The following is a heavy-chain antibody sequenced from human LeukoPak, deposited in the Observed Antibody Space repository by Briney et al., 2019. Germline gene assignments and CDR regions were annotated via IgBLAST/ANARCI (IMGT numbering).Heavy chain of an antibody. D-gene: IGHD6-13*01. CDR2: ISGSGGRT. J-gene: IGHJ4*02. V-gene: IGHV3-23*01. Sequence: PGGSLRLSCAASGFTFSSYAMSWVRQAPGKGLEWVSGISGSGGRTYYAVSVKGRFTISRDNAKNTLYLQMNNLRAEDTAVYYCAKDRIDDGIVAARPDFDYWGQGTLVTVSS. CDR1: GFTFSSYA. CDR3: AKDRIDDGIVAARPDFDY.